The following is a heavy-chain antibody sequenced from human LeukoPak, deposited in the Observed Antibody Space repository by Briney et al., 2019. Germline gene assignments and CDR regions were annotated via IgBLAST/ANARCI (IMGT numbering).Heavy chain of an antibody. D-gene: IGHD2-8*01. CDR2: IYTSGTT. CDR1: GGSISSGGYY. V-gene: IGHV4-61*02. J-gene: IGHJ4*02. CDR3: ARDVRQNDASS. Sequence: PSQTLSLTCTVSGGSISSGGYYWSWIRQPAGKGLEWIGRIYTSGTTNYNPSPKSRVTISIDRSKNQFSLKLSSVTAADTAVYYCARDVRQNDASSWGQGALVTVSS.